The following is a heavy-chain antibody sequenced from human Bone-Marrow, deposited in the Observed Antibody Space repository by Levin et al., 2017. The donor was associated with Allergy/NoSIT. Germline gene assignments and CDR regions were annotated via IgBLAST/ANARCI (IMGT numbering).Heavy chain of an antibody. CDR1: GFTFSNAW. D-gene: IGHD1-1*01. Sequence: TTGGSLRLSCVASGFTFSNAWMNWARQAPGKGLEWLGRIKRKSDGQTTDYAAPVKGRFTISRDDSKPPLYLQMSSLNPEDTAVYYGAIGHDGGWGQGTLVTVSS. CDR3: AIGHDGG. V-gene: IGHV3-15*01. CDR2: IKRKSDGQTT. J-gene: IGHJ4*02.